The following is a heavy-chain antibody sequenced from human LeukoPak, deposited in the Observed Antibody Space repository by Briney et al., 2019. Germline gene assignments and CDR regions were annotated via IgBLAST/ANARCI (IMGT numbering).Heavy chain of an antibody. CDR1: GFSFSSYG. V-gene: IGHV3-30*02. Sequence: GGSLRLSCAASGFSFSSYGMHWVRQAPGKGLEWVAFIRFDGSNYYYGDSVKGRFTISRDNSKNTLYLQMNSLRVEDTAVYYCAKVLSSSWYFGSFDYWGQGTLVTVSS. CDR3: AKVLSSSWYFGSFDY. J-gene: IGHJ4*02. CDR2: IRFDGSNY. D-gene: IGHD6-13*01.